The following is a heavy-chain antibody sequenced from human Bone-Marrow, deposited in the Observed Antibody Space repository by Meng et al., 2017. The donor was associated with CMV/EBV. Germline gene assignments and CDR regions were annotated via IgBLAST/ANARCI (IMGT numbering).Heavy chain of an antibody. D-gene: IGHD2-21*01. CDR2: ISAFNGDT. Sequence: ASVKVSCKASGYTLTSYGISWVRQAPGQGLEWMGWISAFNGDTKYAKNLQGRVTMTTDTSTSTAYMELRSLRSDDTALYYCARGGVVIAPDYWGQGTLVTVSS. CDR1: GYTLTSYG. CDR3: ARGGVVIAPDY. J-gene: IGHJ4*02. V-gene: IGHV1-18*01.